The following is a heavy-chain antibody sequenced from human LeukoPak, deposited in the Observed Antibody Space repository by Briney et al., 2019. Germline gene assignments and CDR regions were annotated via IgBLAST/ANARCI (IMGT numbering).Heavy chain of an antibody. V-gene: IGHV3-30*18. CDR3: AKEGWFGELSGY. J-gene: IGHJ4*02. CDR2: ISYDGSNK. D-gene: IGHD3-10*01. CDR1: GFTFSSYG. Sequence: GGSLRLSCAASGFTFSSYGMHWGRQAPGKGLEWVAVISYDGSNKYYADSVKGRFTISRDNSKNTLYLQMNSLRAEDTAVYYCAKEGWFGELSGYWGQGTLVTVSS.